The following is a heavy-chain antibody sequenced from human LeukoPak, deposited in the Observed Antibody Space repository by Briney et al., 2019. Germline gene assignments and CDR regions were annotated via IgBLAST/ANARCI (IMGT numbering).Heavy chain of an antibody. J-gene: IGHJ3*02. Sequence: RSSETLSLTCAVYGGSFSGYYWSWIRQPPGKGLEWIGEINYSGSTNYNPSLKSRVTISVDTSKNQFSLKLSSVTAADTAVYYCARNPYSSSWQRAFDIWGQGTMVTVSS. V-gene: IGHV4-34*01. CDR2: INYSGST. D-gene: IGHD6-13*01. CDR1: GGSFSGYY. CDR3: ARNPYSSSWQRAFDI.